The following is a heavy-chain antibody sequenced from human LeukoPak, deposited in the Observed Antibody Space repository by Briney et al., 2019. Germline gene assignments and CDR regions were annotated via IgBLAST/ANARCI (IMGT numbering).Heavy chain of an antibody. Sequence: PGGSLRLSCAGSGFTFRSYPMTWVRQAPGKGLAWVSTIGDSAYYADSVKGRFTISRDNSKNTLYLQMNSLRVEDTAVYYCAKPDYGWGQGTLVTVSS. D-gene: IGHD3-16*01. CDR1: GFTFRSYP. J-gene: IGHJ4*02. CDR3: AKPDYG. CDR2: IGDSA. V-gene: IGHV3-23*01.